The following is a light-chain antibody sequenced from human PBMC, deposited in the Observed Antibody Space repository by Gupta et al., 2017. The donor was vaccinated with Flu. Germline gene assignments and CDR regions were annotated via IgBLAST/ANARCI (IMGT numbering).Light chain of an antibody. CDR3: CSFAGSRILYV. CDR1: SSDVGSYNL. Sequence: SSDVGSYNLVSWYQQHPGKAPKLMIYEVSKRPSGVSNRFSGSKSGNTASLTISGLQAEDEADYYFCSFAGSRILYVFGTGTKVTVL. CDR2: EVS. V-gene: IGLV2-23*02. J-gene: IGLJ1*01.